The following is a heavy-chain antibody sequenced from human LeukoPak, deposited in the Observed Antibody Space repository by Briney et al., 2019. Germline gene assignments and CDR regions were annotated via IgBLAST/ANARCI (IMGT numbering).Heavy chain of an antibody. Sequence: PGGSLRLSCAASGFTFSSYAMSWVRQAPGKGLEWVSAISGSGGGTYYADSVKGRFTISRDNSKNTLYLQMNNLRAEDTAVYYCAKFLPTHIVVANYYFDYWGQGTLVTVSS. D-gene: IGHD2-21*01. CDR3: AKFLPTHIVVANYYFDY. V-gene: IGHV3-23*01. CDR2: ISGSGGGT. J-gene: IGHJ4*02. CDR1: GFTFSSYA.